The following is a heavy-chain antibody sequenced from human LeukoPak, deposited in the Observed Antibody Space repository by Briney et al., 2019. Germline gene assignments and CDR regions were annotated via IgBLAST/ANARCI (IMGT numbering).Heavy chain of an antibody. CDR2: ITSSSSYT. CDR1: GITFSNYN. CDR3: ARDPYNGAYSEGYYYYYTDV. Sequence: PGGSLRLSCAAPGITFSNYNMNWVRQAPGKGLEWISSITSSSSYTFYADSVKGRFTISRDNAKNSLYLQMNSLRVEDTAIYYCARDPYNGAYSEGYYYYYTDVWGKGTTVTVSS. V-gene: IGHV3-21*01. D-gene: IGHD1-1*01. J-gene: IGHJ6*03.